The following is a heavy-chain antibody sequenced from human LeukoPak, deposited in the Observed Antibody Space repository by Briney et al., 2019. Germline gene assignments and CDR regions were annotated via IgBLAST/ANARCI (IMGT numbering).Heavy chain of an antibody. CDR1: GFTFSSYS. V-gene: IGHV3-53*01. CDR3: AKDSSGPGY. Sequence: PGGSLRLSCAASGFTFSSYSVNWVRQAPGKGLEWVSVIYSGGGTFYADSVKGRFTISRDNSKNTLYLQMNSLRAEDTAVYYCAKDSSGPGYWGQGTQVTVSS. D-gene: IGHD6-19*01. CDR2: IYSGGGT. J-gene: IGHJ4*02.